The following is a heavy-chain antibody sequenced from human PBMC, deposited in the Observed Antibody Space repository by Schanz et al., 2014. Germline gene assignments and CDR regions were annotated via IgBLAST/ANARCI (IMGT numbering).Heavy chain of an antibody. J-gene: IGHJ6*02. CDR2: IYYSGST. CDR3: ARDVGHYGMDV. D-gene: IGHD3-10*01. Sequence: QVQLQESGPGLVKSSETLSLTCTVSGGSISSYYWSWIRQPPGKGLEWIGYIYYSGSTKYNPSLKXXXXXXXXXXKNQXXXXXXXXXXXXXAVYYXARDVGHYGMDVWGQGTTVTVSS. CDR1: GGSISSYY. V-gene: IGHV4-59*01.